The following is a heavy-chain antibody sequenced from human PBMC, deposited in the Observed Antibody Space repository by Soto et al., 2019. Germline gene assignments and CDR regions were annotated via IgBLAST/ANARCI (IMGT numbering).Heavy chain of an antibody. CDR3: ARHYSSSSWYYYYYYGMDV. CDR2: IYPGDSDT. V-gene: IGHV5-51*01. Sequence: GESLKISCKGSGYSFTSYWIGCVRQMPGKGLEWMGIIYPGDSDTRYSPSFQGQVTISADKSISTAYLQWSSLKASDTAMYYCARHYSSSSWYYYYYYGMDVWGQGTTVTVSS. CDR1: GYSFTSYW. J-gene: IGHJ6*02. D-gene: IGHD6-13*01.